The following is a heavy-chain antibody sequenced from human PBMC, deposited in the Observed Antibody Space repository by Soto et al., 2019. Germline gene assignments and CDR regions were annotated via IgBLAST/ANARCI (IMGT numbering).Heavy chain of an antibody. J-gene: IGHJ3*02. CDR3: ATDTAVVDSTRAFDI. CDR1: GYTLTELS. CDR2: FDPEDGET. Sequence: ASVKVPCKVSGYTLTELSMHWVRQAPGKGLEWMGGFDPEDGETIYAQKFQGRVTMTEDTSTDTAYMELSSLRSEDTAAYYCATDTAVVDSTRAFDIWGQGAMVTVSS. V-gene: IGHV1-24*01. D-gene: IGHD5-18*01.